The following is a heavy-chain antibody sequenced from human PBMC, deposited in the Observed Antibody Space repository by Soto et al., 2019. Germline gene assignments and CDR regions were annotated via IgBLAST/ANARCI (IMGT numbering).Heavy chain of an antibody. V-gene: IGHV1-69*06. CDR1: GGTFNGYG. CDR2: TVPVFDTS. Sequence: QVQLVQSGAVVKKPGSSVEVSCKASGGTFNGYGISWVRQAPGQGLEWMGGTVPVFDTSKYAPRFQGRVTITADTSTSTAYMELSSVRYEDTAIYFCARGVSNSGAYYTGPSAYDLWGQGTLVIVSS. J-gene: IGHJ3*01. CDR3: ARGVSNSGAYYTGPSAYDL. D-gene: IGHD3-10*01.